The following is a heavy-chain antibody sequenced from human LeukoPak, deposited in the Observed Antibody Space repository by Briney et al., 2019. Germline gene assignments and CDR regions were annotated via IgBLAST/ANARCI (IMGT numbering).Heavy chain of an antibody. CDR3: VRDSQKVGGVCPSFDF. Sequence: GGSLRLSCAASGFTFSTYSMNWVRQAPGKGLEWVSYISSSGNIIYYSDSVKGRFTISRDNAQNSLYLQMNSLRAEDTAFYYCVRDSQKVGGVCPSFDFWGQGTLVTVSS. J-gene: IGHJ4*02. CDR2: ISSSGNII. V-gene: IGHV3-48*01. CDR1: GFTFSTYS. D-gene: IGHD2-21*02.